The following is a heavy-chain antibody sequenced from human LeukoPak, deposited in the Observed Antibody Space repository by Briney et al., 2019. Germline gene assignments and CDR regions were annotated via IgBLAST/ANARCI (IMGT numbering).Heavy chain of an antibody. CDR2: LNPDASVK. Sequence: GGSLRLSCAASGLSFSSSWMSWVRQAPGKGLEWVALLNPDASVKYYGDSVKGRFTISRDNAKNSVYLQMNSLRADDTAVYYCARGPAWGGIDYWGQGTLVTVSS. CDR3: ARGPAWGGIDY. J-gene: IGHJ4*02. CDR1: GLSFSSSW. D-gene: IGHD7-27*01. V-gene: IGHV3-7*01.